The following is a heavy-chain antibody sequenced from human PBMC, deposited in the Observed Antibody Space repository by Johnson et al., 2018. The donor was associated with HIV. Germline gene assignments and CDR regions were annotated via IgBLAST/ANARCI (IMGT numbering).Heavy chain of an antibody. CDR3: LSPSDAFDI. V-gene: IGHV3-30*04. J-gene: IGHJ3*02. CDR2: ISYAGSNK. Sequence: VQLVESGGGVVQPGRSLRLSCAASGFSFGSYDMNWIRQAPGKGLEWVAVISYAGSNKYYADSVKGRFTISRDNSMNTLYLQMNSLRAEDTAVYYCLSPSDAFDIWGQGTMVTVSS. CDR1: GFSFGSYD.